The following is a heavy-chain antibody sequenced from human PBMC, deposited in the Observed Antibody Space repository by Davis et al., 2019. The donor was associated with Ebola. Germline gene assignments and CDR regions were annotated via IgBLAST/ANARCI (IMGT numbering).Heavy chain of an antibody. J-gene: IGHJ4*02. CDR1: GFTFSSYA. CDR2: ISYDGSNK. CDR3: ARDRIAVAGTCFDY. Sequence: PGGSLRLSCAASGFTFSSYAMHWVRQAPGKGLEWVAVISYDGSNKYYADSVKGRFTISRDNSKNTLYLQMNSLRAEDTAVYYCARDRIAVAGTCFDYWGQGTLVTVSS. V-gene: IGHV3-30-3*01. D-gene: IGHD6-19*01.